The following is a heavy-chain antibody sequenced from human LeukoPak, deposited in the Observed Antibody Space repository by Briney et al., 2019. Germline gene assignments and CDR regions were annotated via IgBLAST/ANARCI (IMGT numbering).Heavy chain of an antibody. V-gene: IGHV1-2*02. J-gene: IGHJ4*02. CDR3: ARWPASGYYDSRAKYYFDY. D-gene: IGHD3-22*01. Sequence: PSVKVSCKASGYTFTGYYMHWVRQAPGQGLEWMGWINPNSGGTNYAQKFQGRVTMTRDTSISTAYMELSRLRSDDTAVYYCARWPASGYYDSRAKYYFDYWGRGTLVTVSS. CDR1: GYTFTGYY. CDR2: INPNSGGT.